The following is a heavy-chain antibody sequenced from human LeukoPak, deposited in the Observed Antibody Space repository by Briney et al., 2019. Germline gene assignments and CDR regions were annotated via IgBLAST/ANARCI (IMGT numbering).Heavy chain of an antibody. CDR2: IYYSGST. Sequence: SETLSLTCTVSGGSISSYYWSWIRQPPGKGLEWIGYIYYSGSTNYNPSLKSRVTISVDASKNQFSLKLSSVTAADTAVYYCARMAAAGTDYWGQGTLVTVSS. CDR1: GGSISSYY. D-gene: IGHD6-13*01. V-gene: IGHV4-59*01. CDR3: ARMAAAGTDY. J-gene: IGHJ4*02.